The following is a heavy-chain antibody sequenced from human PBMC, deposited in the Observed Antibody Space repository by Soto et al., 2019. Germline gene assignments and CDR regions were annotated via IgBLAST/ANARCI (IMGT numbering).Heavy chain of an antibody. J-gene: IGHJ4*02. CDR3: AKLHYFDY. V-gene: IGHV3-23*01. CDR2: ISESGDRT. CDR1: KCTIGRYI. Sequence: PGGPRRVSCRASKCTIGRYIMYWIRQAPGKGLEWVSGISESGDRTYYADSVVGRFTISRDNSKNTLYLQMNSLRAEDTAVYYCAKLHYFDYWGQGTLVTVSS.